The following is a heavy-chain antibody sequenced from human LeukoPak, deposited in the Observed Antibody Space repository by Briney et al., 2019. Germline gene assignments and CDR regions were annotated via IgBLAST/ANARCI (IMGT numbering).Heavy chain of an antibody. Sequence: SETLSLTCTVSGGSLTNSSCYWGWIRQPPGKGLEWIGGIYYTGTTYYSPSLNSRVTISMDTSKKQFSLRLTSVTAADTAVYYCARRAVVPAAVSYFDYWGQGTLVTVSS. D-gene: IGHD2-2*01. CDR1: GGSLTNSSCY. CDR2: IYYTGTT. J-gene: IGHJ4*02. CDR3: ARRAVVPAAVSYFDY. V-gene: IGHV4-39*01.